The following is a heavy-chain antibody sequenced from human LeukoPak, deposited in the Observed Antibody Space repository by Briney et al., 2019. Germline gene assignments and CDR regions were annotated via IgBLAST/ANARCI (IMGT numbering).Heavy chain of an antibody. CDR2: IIPIFGTA. Sequence: ASVKVSCKASGGTFSSYAISWVRQAPGRGLEWMGGIIPIFGTANYAQKFQGRVTITADESTSTAYMELSSLRSEDTAVYYCARGGASCYTPRYCDYYYYYMDVWGKGTTVTVSS. CDR1: GGTFSSYA. D-gene: IGHD2-2*02. J-gene: IGHJ6*03. CDR3: ARGGASCYTPRYCDYYYYYMDV. V-gene: IGHV1-69*13.